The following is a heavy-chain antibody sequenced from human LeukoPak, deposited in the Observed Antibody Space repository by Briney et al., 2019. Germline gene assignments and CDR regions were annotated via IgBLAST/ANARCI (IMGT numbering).Heavy chain of an antibody. CDR2: ISYDGSNK. V-gene: IGHV3-30*18. D-gene: IGHD3-10*01. Sequence: GGSLRLSCAASGFTFSSYGMHWVRQAPGKGLEWVAVISYDGSNKYYADSVKGRFTISRDNSKNTLYLQMNSLRAEDTAVYYCAKDGVQGSFTVAYLDYWGRGTLVTVSS. CDR3: AKDGVQGSFTVAYLDY. J-gene: IGHJ4*02. CDR1: GFTFSSYG.